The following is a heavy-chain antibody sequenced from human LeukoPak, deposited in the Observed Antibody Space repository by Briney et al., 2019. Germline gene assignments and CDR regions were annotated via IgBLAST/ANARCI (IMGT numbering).Heavy chain of an antibody. CDR3: ARASWLLGYAY. CDR1: GGSFSGYY. J-gene: IGHJ4*02. D-gene: IGHD5-18*01. V-gene: IGHV4-34*01. CDR2: INHGGST. Sequence: SETLSLTCAVYGGSFSGYYWSWIRQPPGKGLEWIGEINHGGSTNYNPSLKSRVTISVDTSKNQFSLKLSSVTAADTAVYYCARASWLLGYAYWGQGTLVTVSS.